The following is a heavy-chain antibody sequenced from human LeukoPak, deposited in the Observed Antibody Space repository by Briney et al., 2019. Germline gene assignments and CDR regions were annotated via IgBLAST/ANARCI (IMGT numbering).Heavy chain of an antibody. CDR3: ARRVSGDYYNGMDV. CDR2: IYYSGTT. V-gene: IGHV4-59*01. J-gene: IGHJ6*02. D-gene: IGHD7-27*01. Sequence: SETLSLTCTVSGGSISSYYWSWIRQPPGKGLEWIGYIYYSGTTNYNPSLKSRVSISVDTSKNQFSLKLTSVTAADTAVYYCARRVSGDYYNGMDVWGQGTTVTVSS. CDR1: GGSISSYY.